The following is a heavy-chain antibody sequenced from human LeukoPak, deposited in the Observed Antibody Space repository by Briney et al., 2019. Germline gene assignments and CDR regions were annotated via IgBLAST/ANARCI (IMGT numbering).Heavy chain of an antibody. CDR2: INPSGGST. D-gene: IGHD3-9*01. V-gene: IGHV1-46*01. CDR3: AREGDDILTGYGPWDY. Sequence: GASVKVSCKASGYTFTSYYMHWVRQAPGQGLEWMGIINPSGGSTSYAQKFQGGVTMTRDTSTSTVYMELSSLRSEDTAVYYCAREGDDILTGYGPWDYWGQGTLVTVSS. CDR1: GYTFTSYY. J-gene: IGHJ4*02.